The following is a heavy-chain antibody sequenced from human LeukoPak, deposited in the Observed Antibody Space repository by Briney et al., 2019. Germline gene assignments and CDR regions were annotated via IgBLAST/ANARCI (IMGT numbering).Heavy chain of an antibody. J-gene: IGHJ4*02. Sequence: SETLSLTCTVYGGSISSGSYYWSWIRQPPGEGLEWIGEINHSGSTNYNPSLKSRVTISVDTSKNQFSLKLSSVTAADTAVYYCARLGYNWNYPDYWGQGTLVTVSS. D-gene: IGHD1-20*01. CDR1: GGSISSGSYY. CDR2: INHSGST. CDR3: ARLGYNWNYPDY. V-gene: IGHV4-39*07.